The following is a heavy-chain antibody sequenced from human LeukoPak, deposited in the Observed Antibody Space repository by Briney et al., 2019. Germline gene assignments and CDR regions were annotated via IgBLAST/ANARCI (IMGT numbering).Heavy chain of an antibody. V-gene: IGHV3-30*18. CDR1: GFTFSSYG. CDR2: ISYDGSNK. CDR3: AKDSEEYQLLSQFDP. J-gene: IGHJ5*02. D-gene: IGHD2-2*01. Sequence: GGSLRLSCAASGFTFSSYGMHWVRQAPGKGLEWVAVISYDGSNKYHADSVKGRFTISRDNSKNTLYLQMNSLRAEDTAVYYCAKDSEEYQLLSQFDPWGQGTLVTVSS.